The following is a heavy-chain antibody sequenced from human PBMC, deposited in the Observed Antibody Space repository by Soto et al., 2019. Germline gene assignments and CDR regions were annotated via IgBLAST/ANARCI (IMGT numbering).Heavy chain of an antibody. V-gene: IGHV3-21*01. D-gene: IGHD3-22*01. CDR3: VGDYYDTSGYPNTFDM. J-gene: IGHJ3*02. CDR2: IGSRTSDI. CDR1: GFTLSRHT. Sequence: LRLSCAASGFTLSRHTMNWVRQAPGKGLEWVSFIGSRTSDIYYADSVKGRFTISRDNAKNSLYLDLTRLRAEDTAVYFCVGDYYDTSGYPNTFDMWGQGTMGTVSS.